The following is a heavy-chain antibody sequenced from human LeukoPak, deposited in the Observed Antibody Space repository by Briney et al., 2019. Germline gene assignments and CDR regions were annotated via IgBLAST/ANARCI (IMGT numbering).Heavy chain of an antibody. V-gene: IGHV3-30*04. J-gene: IGHJ4*02. D-gene: IGHD2-15*01. CDR1: GFTFSSYA. CDR3: AKGGEDIVVVVDAYFDY. CDR2: ISYDGSNK. Sequence: GGSLRLSCAASGFTFSSYAMHWVRQAPGKGLEWVAVISYDGSNKYYADSVKGRFTISRDNSKNTLYMQMNSLRAEDTAVYYCAKGGEDIVVVVDAYFDYWGQGTLVTVSS.